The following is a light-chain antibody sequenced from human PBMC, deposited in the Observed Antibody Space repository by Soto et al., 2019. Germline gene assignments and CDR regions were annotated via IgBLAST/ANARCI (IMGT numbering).Light chain of an antibody. Sequence: QSVLTQPPSASGTPGQRVTISCSGSSSNIGSNYVYWYQQLPGTAPRLLICNNNQRPSGVPDRFSGSKSGTSASLVISGLRPEDEADYYCAAWDESLSGRVFGGGTKLTVL. CDR2: NNN. V-gene: IGLV1-47*01. CDR3: AAWDESLSGRV. CDR1: SSNIGSNY. J-gene: IGLJ3*02.